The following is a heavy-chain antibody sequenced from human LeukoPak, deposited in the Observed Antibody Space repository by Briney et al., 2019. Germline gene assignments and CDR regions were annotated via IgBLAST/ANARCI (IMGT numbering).Heavy chain of an antibody. Sequence: QSGGSLRLSCAASGFTFSSYGMHWVRQAPGKGLEWVAFIRYDGSKKYYADSVKGRFTISRDNSKNTPYLQMNSLRAEDTAVYYCARDRAAGAYPWYFDYWGQGTLVTVSS. CDR1: GFTFSSYG. V-gene: IGHV3-30*02. CDR3: ARDRAAGAYPWYFDY. CDR2: IRYDGSKK. J-gene: IGHJ4*02. D-gene: IGHD3-16*01.